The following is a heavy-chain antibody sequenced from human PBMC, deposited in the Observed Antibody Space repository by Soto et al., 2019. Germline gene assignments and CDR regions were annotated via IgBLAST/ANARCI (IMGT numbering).Heavy chain of an antibody. J-gene: IGHJ4*02. CDR3: ARDEDGSGYFGY. CDR2: IYYSGGT. V-gene: IGHV4-31*03. CDR1: GGSISYTGHY. Sequence: TLSLTCTVSGGSISYTGHYWTWIRQFPGKGLEWLGYIYYSGGTYYRPSLQSRIRISVANSKNQFSLQLNSVTAADTAVYYCARDEDGSGYFGYWGQGALVTVSS. D-gene: IGHD3-22*01.